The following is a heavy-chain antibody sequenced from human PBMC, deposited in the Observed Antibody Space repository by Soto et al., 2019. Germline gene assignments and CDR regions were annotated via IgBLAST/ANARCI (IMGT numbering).Heavy chain of an antibody. V-gene: IGHV4-39*01. CDR3: ASELTSGSYLEPFRRLVRWFDP. D-gene: IGHD1-26*01. Sequence: QLQLQESGPGLVKPSETLSLTCTVSGGSISSSSYYWGWIRQPPGKGLEWIGSIYYSGSTYYNPSLKSRVTISVDTSKNQFSLKLSSVTAADTAVYYCASELTSGSYLEPFRRLVRWFDPWGQGTLVTVSS. CDR1: GGSISSSSYY. J-gene: IGHJ5*02. CDR2: IYYSGST.